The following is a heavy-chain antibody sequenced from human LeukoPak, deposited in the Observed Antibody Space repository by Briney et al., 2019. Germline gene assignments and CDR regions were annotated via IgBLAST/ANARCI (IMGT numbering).Heavy chain of an antibody. Sequence: GGSPRLSCSASRFIFSDYIMHWLRQGPGRGLKWVALISHDAANKHFADSVKGRFTISRDNSKNTMYLEMNDVRPDDSAMYYCARERGSSGSAGWFDPWGQGTPVTVSS. CDR1: RFIFSDYI. CDR3: ARERGSSGSAGWFDP. D-gene: IGHD3-22*01. V-gene: IGHV3-30-3*01. J-gene: IGHJ5*02. CDR2: ISHDAANK.